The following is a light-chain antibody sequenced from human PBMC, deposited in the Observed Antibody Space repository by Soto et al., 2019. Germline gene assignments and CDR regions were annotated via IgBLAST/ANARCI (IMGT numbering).Light chain of an antibody. V-gene: IGLV1-47*01. CDR1: SSNIGSHY. CDR3: SSWDNDLTAWV. Sequence: QSVLTQPPSVSGTPGQRVTIFCSGRSSNIGSHYVYWYQQLPGRAPKNLIFKSDQRPSGVPDRFSGSKSGTTASVAISGLRSADEASYYCSSWDNDLTAWVFGGGTKLTVL. J-gene: IGLJ3*02. CDR2: KSD.